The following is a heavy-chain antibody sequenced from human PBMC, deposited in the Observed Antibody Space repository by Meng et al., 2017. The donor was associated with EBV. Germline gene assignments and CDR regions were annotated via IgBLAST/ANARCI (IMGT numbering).Heavy chain of an antibody. Sequence: QGQLVQSGAEVKKPGASVKVSCKASGYTFTSYDSNWVRQATGQGLEWMGWMNPNSGNTGYAQKFQGRVTMTRNTSISTAYMELSSLRSEDTAVYYCARGPYYYDSSGYYYGEFDPWGQGTLVTVSS. J-gene: IGHJ5*02. V-gene: IGHV1-8*01. D-gene: IGHD3-22*01. CDR1: GYTFTSYD. CDR2: MNPNSGNT. CDR3: ARGPYYYDSSGYYYGEFDP.